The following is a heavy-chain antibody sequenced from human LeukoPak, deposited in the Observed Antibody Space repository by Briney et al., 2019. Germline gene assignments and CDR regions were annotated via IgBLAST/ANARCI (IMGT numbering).Heavy chain of an antibody. CDR2: ILYDGTNK. Sequence: GGSLRLSCAASGFTFSSFGMHWVRQAPGQGLEWVAFILYDGTNKYYADSVKGRFTISRDNSKNTPSLQMNSLRVEDTAVYYCAESGRYCSGSSCYQEASLDYWGQGTLVTVSS. CDR1: GFTFSSFG. J-gene: IGHJ4*02. D-gene: IGHD2-15*01. V-gene: IGHV3-30*02. CDR3: AESGRYCSGSSCYQEASLDY.